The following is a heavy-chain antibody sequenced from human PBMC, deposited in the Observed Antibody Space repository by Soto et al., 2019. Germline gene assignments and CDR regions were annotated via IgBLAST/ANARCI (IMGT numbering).Heavy chain of an antibody. J-gene: IGHJ4*02. CDR1: GGSISSSSYY. Sequence: QLQLQESGPGLVKPSETLSLTCTVSGGSISSSSYYWGWIRQPPGKGLEWIGSIYYSGNTYYNPSLKIRVAISLDMSKNQFSLKLNSVTAADTAVYYCARGGYHLLLYRFDYWGQGTLVTVSS. V-gene: IGHV4-39*01. D-gene: IGHD2-2*02. CDR3: ARGGYHLLLYRFDY. CDR2: IYYSGNT.